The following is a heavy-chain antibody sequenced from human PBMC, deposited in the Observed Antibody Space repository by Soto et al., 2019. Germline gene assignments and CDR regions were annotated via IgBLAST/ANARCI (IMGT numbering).Heavy chain of an antibody. J-gene: IGHJ6*04. Sequence: PGQSLKISCKGSGYSFTSYWIGWVRQMPGKGLEWMGIIYPGDSDTRYSPSFQGQVTISADKSISTAYLQWSSLKASDTAMYYCARTSAAGKYHSGMDVCGEGTTVTVSS. CDR2: IYPGDSDT. CDR1: GYSFTSYW. D-gene: IGHD6-13*01. V-gene: IGHV5-51*01. CDR3: ARTSAAGKYHSGMDV.